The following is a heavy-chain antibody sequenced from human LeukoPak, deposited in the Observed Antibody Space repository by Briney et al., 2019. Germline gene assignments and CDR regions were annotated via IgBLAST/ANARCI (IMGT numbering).Heavy chain of an antibody. CDR1: GGSFSGYY. CDR3: AGGSSSSIHN. CDR2: IYYSEYTGDST. Sequence: PSETLSLTCAVYGGSFSGYYWSWIRQPPGEGLEWIGYIYYSEYTGDSTNYNPSLKSRVTMSVDTSKNQFSLKLRSVTAADTALYYCAGGSSSSIHNWGQGTLVTVSS. D-gene: IGHD6-6*01. V-gene: IGHV4-59*08. J-gene: IGHJ4*02.